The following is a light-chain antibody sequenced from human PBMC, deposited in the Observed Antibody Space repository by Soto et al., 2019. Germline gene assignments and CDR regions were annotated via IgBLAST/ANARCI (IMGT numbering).Light chain of an antibody. V-gene: IGKV1-5*03. CDR3: QQYNSYGT. CDR1: QSISSW. J-gene: IGKJ1*01. CDR2: KAS. Sequence: DIQMTQSPSTLSASVGDRVTITCRASQSISSWLAWYQQKPGKAPKLLIYKASILESGVPSRFSGSGSGTEFTLTISSLQPDGFAPYYCQQYNSYGTFGQGTKVEIK.